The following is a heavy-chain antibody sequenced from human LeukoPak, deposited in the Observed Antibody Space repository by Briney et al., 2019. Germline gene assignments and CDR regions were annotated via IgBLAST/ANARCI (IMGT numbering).Heavy chain of an antibody. V-gene: IGHV4-59*01. Sequence: PSETLSLTCTVPGGSISSYYWSWIRQPPGKGLEWIGYIYYSGSTNYNPSLKSRVTISVDTSKNQLSLKLSSVTAADTAVYYCARSLDFDYWGQGTLVTVSS. J-gene: IGHJ4*02. CDR3: ARSLDFDY. CDR1: GGSISSYY. CDR2: IYYSGST. D-gene: IGHD5/OR15-5a*01.